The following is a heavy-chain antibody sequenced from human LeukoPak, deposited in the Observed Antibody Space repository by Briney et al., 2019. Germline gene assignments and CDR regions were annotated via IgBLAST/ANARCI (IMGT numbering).Heavy chain of an antibody. CDR1: GFTFSSYG. CDR2: ISYDGSNK. Sequence: GGSLRLSCAASGFTFSSYGMHWVRQAPGKGLEWVAVISYDGSNKYYADSVKGRFTISRDNSKNTLYLQMNSLRAEDTAVYYCARGVRSSGYYMTFDYWGQRTLVTVSS. D-gene: IGHD3-22*01. J-gene: IGHJ4*02. CDR3: ARGVRSSGYYMTFDY. V-gene: IGHV3-30*03.